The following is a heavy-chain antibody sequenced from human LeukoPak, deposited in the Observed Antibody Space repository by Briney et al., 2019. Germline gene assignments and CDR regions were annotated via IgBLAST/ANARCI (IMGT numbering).Heavy chain of an antibody. J-gene: IGHJ5*02. Sequence: ASVKVSCKASGYTFIAYYMHWVRQAPGQGLEWMGWINPNSGGTNYAQKFQGRVTVTRDTSISTAYMELSRLRSDDTAVYYCARGTGDWFDPWGQGTLVTVSS. CDR1: GYTFIAYY. D-gene: IGHD3/OR15-3a*01. CDR3: ARGTGDWFDP. CDR2: INPNSGGT. V-gene: IGHV1-2*02.